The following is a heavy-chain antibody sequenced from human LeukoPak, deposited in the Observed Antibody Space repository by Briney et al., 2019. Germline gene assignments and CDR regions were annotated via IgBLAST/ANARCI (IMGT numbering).Heavy chain of an antibody. CDR1: GGSFSGYY. D-gene: IGHD6-19*01. CDR3: ARDRENIAVTDY. V-gene: IGHV4-34*01. J-gene: IGHJ4*02. Sequence: PSETLSLTCAVYGGSFSGYYWSWIRQPPGNGLEWIGEINHSGSTNYNPSLKSRVTISVDTSKNQFSLKLSSVTAADTAVYYCARDRENIAVTDYWGQGTLVTVSS. CDR2: INHSGST.